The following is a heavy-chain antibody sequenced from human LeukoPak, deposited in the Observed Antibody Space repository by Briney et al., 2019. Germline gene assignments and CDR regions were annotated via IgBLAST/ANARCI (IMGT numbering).Heavy chain of an antibody. Sequence: SVKVSCKASGGTFSSYAIGWVRQAPGQGLEWMGRIIPILGIANYAQKFQGRVTITADKSTSTAYMELSSLRSEDTAVYYCARCGTGTKYNWFDPWGQGTLVTVSS. D-gene: IGHD1-1*01. V-gene: IGHV1-69*04. CDR2: IIPILGIA. CDR1: GGTFSSYA. J-gene: IGHJ5*02. CDR3: ARCGTGTKYNWFDP.